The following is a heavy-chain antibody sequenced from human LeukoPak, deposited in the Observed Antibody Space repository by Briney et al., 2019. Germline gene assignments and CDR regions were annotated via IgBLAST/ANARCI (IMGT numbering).Heavy chain of an antibody. CDR3: ARRYSNYFFDY. D-gene: IGHD4-11*01. J-gene: IGHJ4*02. CDR1: GYSITSGYY. CDR2: IYYSGST. Sequence: SETLSLTCGVSGYSITSGYYWAWIRQPPGKGLEWIGNIYYSGSTYYNPSLKSRVTISVDISKNQFSLKLSSVTAADTAVYYCARRYSNYFFDYWGQGTLVTVSS. V-gene: IGHV4-38-2*01.